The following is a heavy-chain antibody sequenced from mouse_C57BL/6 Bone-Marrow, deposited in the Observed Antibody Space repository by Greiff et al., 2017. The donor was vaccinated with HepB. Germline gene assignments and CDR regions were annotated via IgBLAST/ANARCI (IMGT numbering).Heavy chain of an antibody. Sequence: VKVVDSGAELVKPGASVKISCKASGYVFSSYWMNWVKQRPGKGLEWIGQIYPGDGDTNYNEKFKGKATLTADKSSSTAYMQLSSLTSEDSAVYFCARGAYWGQGTLVTVSA. V-gene: IGHV1-80*01. J-gene: IGHJ3*01. CDR2: IYPGDGDT. CDR3: ARGAY. CDR1: GYVFSSYW.